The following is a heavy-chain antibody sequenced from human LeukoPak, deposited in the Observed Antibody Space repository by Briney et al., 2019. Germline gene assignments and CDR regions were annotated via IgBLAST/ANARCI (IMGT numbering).Heavy chain of an antibody. D-gene: IGHD1-20*01. CDR2: ISGRGVST. Sequence: GGSLRLSCSASGFTFSTYAMSWVRQAPGKGLEWVSAISGRGVSTSYADSVRGRFTISRDNSKNTLYLQMNSLRAEDTAVYYCAKAASGNWNDVSDYWGQGTLVTVSS. CDR3: AKAASGNWNDVSDY. V-gene: IGHV3-23*01. CDR1: GFTFSTYA. J-gene: IGHJ4*02.